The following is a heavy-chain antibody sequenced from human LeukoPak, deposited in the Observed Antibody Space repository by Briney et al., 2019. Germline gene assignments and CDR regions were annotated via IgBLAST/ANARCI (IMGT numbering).Heavy chain of an antibody. CDR3: ARLFPHYYYYMDV. J-gene: IGHJ6*03. V-gene: IGHV3-23*01. D-gene: IGHD3-10*01. CDR1: GVTCVRYA. CDR2: ISGSGGST. Sequence: SLIRSCSPSGVTCVRYASRSGRQPPGKRLKWVSAISGSGGSTYYADSVKGRFTISRDNAKNSLYLQMNSLRAEDTAVYYCARLFPHYYYYMDVWGKGTTVTVSS.